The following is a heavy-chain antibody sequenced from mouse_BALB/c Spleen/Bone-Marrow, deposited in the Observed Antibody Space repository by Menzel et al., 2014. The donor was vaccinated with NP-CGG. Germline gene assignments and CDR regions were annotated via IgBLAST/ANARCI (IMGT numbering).Heavy chain of an antibody. D-gene: IGHD4-1*01. V-gene: IGHV6-6*01. J-gene: IGHJ4*01. CDR1: GFTFSDAW. CDR3: TWDYYAMDY. CDR2: IRSKAYNHAT. Sequence: LQQSGGGLVQPGGSMKLSCAASGFTFSDAWVDWVRQSPEKGLEWVAEIRSKAYNHATHHAESVKGRFTISRDDSKSSVYLQMNSLRAEDTGIYYCTWDYYAMDYWGQGTSVTVSS.